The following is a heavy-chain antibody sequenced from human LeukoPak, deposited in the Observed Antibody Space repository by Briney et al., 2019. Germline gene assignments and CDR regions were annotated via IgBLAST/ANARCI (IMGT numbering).Heavy chain of an antibody. J-gene: IGHJ3*02. D-gene: IGHD2-2*01. V-gene: IGHV3-48*03. Sequence: GGSLRLSCAASGFTFSSYAMSWVRQAPGKGLEWVSYISSSGSTIYYADSVKGRSTISRDNAKNSLYRQMNSLRAEDTAVYYCARALRFDIVVVPAAPGAFDIWGQGTMVTVSS. CDR1: GFTFSSYA. CDR3: ARALRFDIVVVPAAPGAFDI. CDR2: ISSSGSTI.